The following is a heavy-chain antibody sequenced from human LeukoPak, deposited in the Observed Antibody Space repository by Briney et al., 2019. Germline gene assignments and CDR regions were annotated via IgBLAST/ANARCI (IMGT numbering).Heavy chain of an antibody. J-gene: IGHJ6*03. Sequence: PGESLKISCKGSGYSFTSYWIGWVRQMPGKGLEWMGITYPGDSDTRYSPSFQGQVTISADKSISTAYLQWSSLKASDTAMYYCARHNTVTTYYYYYMDVWGKGTTVTVSS. CDR1: GYSFTSYW. V-gene: IGHV5-51*01. D-gene: IGHD4-11*01. CDR3: ARHNTVTTYYYYYMDV. CDR2: TYPGDSDT.